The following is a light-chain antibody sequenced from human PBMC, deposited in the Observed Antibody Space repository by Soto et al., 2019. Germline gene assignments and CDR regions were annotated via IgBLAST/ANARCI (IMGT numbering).Light chain of an antibody. CDR3: QQYGSSYT. CDR1: QSVSSSY. CDR2: GAS. Sequence: EIVLKQSPGTLSLSPGERATLSCRASQSVSSSYLAWYQQKPGEAPRLLIYGASSRATGIPDRFSGSGSGTDFTLTISRLEPEDFAVYYCQQYGSSYTFGQGTKLESK. V-gene: IGKV3-20*01. J-gene: IGKJ2*01.